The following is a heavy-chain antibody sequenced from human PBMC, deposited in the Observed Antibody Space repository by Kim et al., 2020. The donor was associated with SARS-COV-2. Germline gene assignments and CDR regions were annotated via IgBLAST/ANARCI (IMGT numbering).Heavy chain of an antibody. CDR3: ARHQNTGSSSFDY. V-gene: IGHV5-51*01. J-gene: IGHJ4*02. D-gene: IGHD1-26*01. Sequence: RYSPSFQGQVTISADKSITTAYLQWGSLKASDTAMYYCARHQNTGSSSFDYWGQGTLVTVSS.